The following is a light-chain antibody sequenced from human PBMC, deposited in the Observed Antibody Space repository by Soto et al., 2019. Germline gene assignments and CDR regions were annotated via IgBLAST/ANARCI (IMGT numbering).Light chain of an antibody. CDR3: HCYYRSLSAYV. J-gene: IGLJ1*01. Sequence: HSVLTQPPSVSGAPGQWVTISCSGSSSNIGATYDVHWYQQLPGTAPKLLIYGNNNRPSGVPDRFSGSKSGTSASLAIAGFQAEDDADYYCHCYYRSLSAYVFGTGTKLTVL. V-gene: IGLV1-40*01. CDR1: SSNIGATYD. CDR2: GNN.